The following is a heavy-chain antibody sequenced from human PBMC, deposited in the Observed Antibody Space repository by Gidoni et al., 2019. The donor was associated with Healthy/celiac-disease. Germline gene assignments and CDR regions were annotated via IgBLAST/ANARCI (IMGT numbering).Heavy chain of an antibody. CDR1: GFTFSSYD. Sequence: EVQLVESGGGLVQPGGSLRLSCAASGFTFSSYDMHWVRQATGKGLEWVSAIGTAGDTYYPGSVKGRFTISRENAKNSLYLQMNSLRAGDTAVYYCARGHQFGEFAFDIWGQGTMVTVSS. J-gene: IGHJ3*02. CDR3: ARGHQFGEFAFDI. CDR2: IGTAGDT. D-gene: IGHD3-10*01. V-gene: IGHV3-13*01.